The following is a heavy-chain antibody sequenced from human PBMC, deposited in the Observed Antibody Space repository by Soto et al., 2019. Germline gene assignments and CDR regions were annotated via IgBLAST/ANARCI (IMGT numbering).Heavy chain of an antibody. Sequence: NPGGSLRLSCTASGFTFGDYAMSWFRQAPGKGLEWVGFIRSKAYGGTTEYAASVKGRFTISRDDSKSIAYLQMNSLKTEDTAVYYCTRRNGYIYYYGMDVWGQGTTVTVSS. V-gene: IGHV3-49*05. CDR1: GFTFGDYA. CDR2: IRSKAYGGTT. J-gene: IGHJ6*02. CDR3: TRRNGYIYYYGMDV. D-gene: IGHD5-18*01.